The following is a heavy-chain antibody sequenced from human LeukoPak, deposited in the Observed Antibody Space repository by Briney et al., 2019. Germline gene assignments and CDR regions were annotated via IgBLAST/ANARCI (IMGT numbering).Heavy chain of an antibody. CDR1: GFTFSSYA. Sequence: GGSLRLSCAASGFTFSSYAMHWVRQAPGKGLEWVAVISYDGSNKYYADSVKGRFTISRDNSKNTLYLQMNSLRAEDTAVYYCAKDSYSSGWSYYFDYWGQGTLVTVSS. V-gene: IGHV3-30*04. CDR3: AKDSYSSGWSYYFDY. J-gene: IGHJ4*02. CDR2: ISYDGSNK. D-gene: IGHD6-19*01.